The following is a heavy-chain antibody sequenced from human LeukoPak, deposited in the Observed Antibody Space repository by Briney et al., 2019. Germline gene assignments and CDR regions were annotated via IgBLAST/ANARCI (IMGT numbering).Heavy chain of an antibody. CDR1: GFTFSDYY. D-gene: IGHD5-24*01. V-gene: IGHV3-11*01. CDR2: ISSSGSTI. J-gene: IGHJ4*02. CDR3: ARANRDGYNYVFDY. Sequence: GGSLRLSCAASGFTFSDYYMSWIRQAPGKGLEWVSYISSSGSTIYYADSVKGRFTISRDNAKNSLYLQMSSLRAEDTAVYYCARANRDGYNYVFDYWGQGTLVTVSS.